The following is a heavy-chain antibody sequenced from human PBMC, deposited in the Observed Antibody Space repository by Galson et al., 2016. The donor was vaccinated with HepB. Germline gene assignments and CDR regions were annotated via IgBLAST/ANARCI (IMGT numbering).Heavy chain of an antibody. Sequence: LRLSCAASGFTFNSNWMRWVRQAPGKGLVWVSRINYGGTNTDYADSVKGRFAISRDNAKNTLYLQMTNLRAEDTAVYYCARGNGRPGERGDYWGQGTLVTVSS. V-gene: IGHV3-74*01. CDR2: INYGGTNT. J-gene: IGHJ4*02. D-gene: IGHD1-1*01. CDR3: ARGNGRPGERGDY. CDR1: GFTFNSNW.